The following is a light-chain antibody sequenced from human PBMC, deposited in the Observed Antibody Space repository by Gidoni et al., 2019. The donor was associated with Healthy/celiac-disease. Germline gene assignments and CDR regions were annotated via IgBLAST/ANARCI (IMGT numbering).Light chain of an antibody. V-gene: IGLV2-11*01. CDR2: DVS. CDR1: SSDVGGYNY. CDR3: CSYAGSYTFF. Sequence: QSALTQPRSVSGSPGQSVTISCTGTSSDVGGYNYVSWYQKHPVKPPKLIIYDVSKRPSGVPDRFSGSKSGHTASLTISVLQAEYESVFFFCSYAGSYTFFFGTGTNVTVL. J-gene: IGLJ1*01.